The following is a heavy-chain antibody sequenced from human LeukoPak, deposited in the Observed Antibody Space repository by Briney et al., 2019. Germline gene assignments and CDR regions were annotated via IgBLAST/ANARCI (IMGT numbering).Heavy chain of an antibody. CDR2: ISYDGSNK. J-gene: IGHJ4*02. CDR3: ARDHPPYGDYPFWYFDY. CDR1: GFTFSSYA. V-gene: IGHV3-30*04. Sequence: GGSLRLSCAASGFTFSSYAMHWVRQAPGKGLEWVAVISYDGSNKYYADSVKGRFTISRDNSKNTLYLQMNSLRAEDTAVYYCARDHPPYGDYPFWYFDYWGQGTLVPVSS. D-gene: IGHD4-17*01.